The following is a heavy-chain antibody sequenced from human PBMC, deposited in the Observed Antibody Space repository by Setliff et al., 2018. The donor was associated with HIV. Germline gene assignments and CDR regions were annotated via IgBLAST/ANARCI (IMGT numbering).Heavy chain of an antibody. D-gene: IGHD3-10*01. CDR1: GYTFTSYY. J-gene: IGHJ5*02. V-gene: IGHV1-46*01. Sequence: ASVKVSCKASGYTFTSYYMHWVRQAPGQGLGWMGIINPSGGSTSYAQKFQGRVTMTRDTSTSTVYIELSSLRSEDTAVYYCARGGPLITMVRGVLRWFDPWGQGTLVTVSS. CDR3: ARGGPLITMVRGVLRWFDP. CDR2: INPSGGST.